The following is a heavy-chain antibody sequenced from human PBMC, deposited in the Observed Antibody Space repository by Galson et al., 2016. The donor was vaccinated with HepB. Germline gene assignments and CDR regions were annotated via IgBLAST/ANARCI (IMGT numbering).Heavy chain of an antibody. J-gene: IGHJ5*02. Sequence: TLSLTCTVSGGSISSGGYYWSWIRQHPGKGLEWIGYIYYSGSTYYNPSLKSRVTMSVDTSKNQFSLRLSSVTAADTAVYYCARAPEWFRANWFDPWGQGTLVTVSS. V-gene: IGHV4-31*03. CDR1: GGSISSGGYY. CDR3: ARAPEWFRANWFDP. CDR2: IYYSGST. D-gene: IGHD3-10*01.